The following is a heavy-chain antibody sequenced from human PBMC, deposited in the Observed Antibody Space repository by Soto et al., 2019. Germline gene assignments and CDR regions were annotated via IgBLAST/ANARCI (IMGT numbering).Heavy chain of an antibody. CDR2: ISGSGGST. Sequence: PGGSLRLSCAASGFTFSSYAMSWVRQAPGKGLEWVSAISGSGGSTYYADSVKGRFTISRDNSKNTLYLQMNSLRAEDTAVYYCATKKGSWYYFDYWGQGTLVNVPS. D-gene: IGHD2-8*02. J-gene: IGHJ4*02. V-gene: IGHV3-23*01. CDR1: GFTFSSYA. CDR3: ATKKGSWYYFDY.